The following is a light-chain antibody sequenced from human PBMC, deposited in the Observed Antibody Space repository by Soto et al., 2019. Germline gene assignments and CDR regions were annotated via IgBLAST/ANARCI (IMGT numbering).Light chain of an antibody. J-gene: IGKJ5*01. CDR1: QSVRTS. Sequence: EVVLTQSPATLSLSPGERATLSCRSSQSVRTSLAWYQQKPGQAPRLLIYDASNRATGIPARFSGSGSGTDFTLTISSLEPEDFAVYYCQQRSNWHTFGQGTRLEIK. CDR2: DAS. V-gene: IGKV3-11*01. CDR3: QQRSNWHT.